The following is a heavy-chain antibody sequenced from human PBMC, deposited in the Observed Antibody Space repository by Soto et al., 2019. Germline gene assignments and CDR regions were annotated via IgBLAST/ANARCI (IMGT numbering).Heavy chain of an antibody. CDR3: AKDRGYPRDYFHY. V-gene: IGHV3-23*01. J-gene: IGHJ4*02. CDR1: GFTLNNYG. D-gene: IGHD6-13*01. Sequence: EVQLLESGGGLVQPGGSLRLSCAASGFTLNNYGMSWVRQALGKGLEWVSAISPNGQGIYYADSVKGRFIISKDNSKNTVFLHMDSLTADDTAVYYCAKDRGYPRDYFHYWGQGTLVTVSS. CDR2: ISPNGQGI.